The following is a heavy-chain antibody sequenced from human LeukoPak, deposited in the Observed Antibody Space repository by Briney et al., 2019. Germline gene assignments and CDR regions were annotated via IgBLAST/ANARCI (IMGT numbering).Heavy chain of an antibody. J-gene: IGHJ5*02. Sequence: GGSLKLSCAASGFTFSSYAMHWVRQAPGKGLEWVAVISLDGRNKYYADSVKGRFIISRDNSKNTLYLQMNSLRAEDTAVYYCARAVRYYYDSSGYYNNWFDPWGQGTLVTVSS. V-gene: IGHV3-30-3*01. CDR3: ARAVRYYYDSSGYYNNWFDP. CDR2: ISLDGRNK. D-gene: IGHD3-22*01. CDR1: GFTFSSYA.